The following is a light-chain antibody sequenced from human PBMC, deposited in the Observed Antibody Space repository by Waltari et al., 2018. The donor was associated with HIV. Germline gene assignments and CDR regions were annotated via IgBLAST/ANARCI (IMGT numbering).Light chain of an antibody. CDR2: DAT. V-gene: IGKV3-11*01. J-gene: IGKJ4*01. CDR1: QSVARY. Sequence: EYVLTHSPDTLSLSPGESATLSCRASQSVARYLAWYQKTPGQAPRLLIYDATNRATGIPARCSGSGSGTDFTLTISSLEPEDSAVYYCQQRSNWLTFGGGTKVEIK. CDR3: QQRSNWLT.